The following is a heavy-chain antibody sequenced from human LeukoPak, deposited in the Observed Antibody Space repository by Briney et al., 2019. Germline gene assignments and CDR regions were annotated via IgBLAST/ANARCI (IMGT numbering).Heavy chain of an antibody. V-gene: IGHV3-23*01. Sequence: SGGSLRLSCAASGFTFSSYAMSWVRQAPGKGLEWVATIGNTETFYADSVTGRFTISRDNSKNTVNLQMNRLRVEDTAIYYCAKDSIQFNRVFDCFDSWGQGTLVTVSS. CDR2: IGNTET. D-gene: IGHD2-21*01. CDR1: GFTFSSYA. CDR3: AKDSIQFNRVFDCFDS. J-gene: IGHJ4*02.